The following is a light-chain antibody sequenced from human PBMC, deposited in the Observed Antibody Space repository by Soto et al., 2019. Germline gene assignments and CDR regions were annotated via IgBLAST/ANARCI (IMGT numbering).Light chain of an antibody. CDR2: DAS. J-gene: IGKJ2*01. CDR3: QQYNSYPYT. CDR1: QSISSW. Sequence: DIQMTQSPSTLSASVGDRVTITCRASQSISSWLAWYQQKPGKAPKLLIYDASSLESGVPSRFSGSGSGTEFTLTISSLQPDDFAPYYCQQYNSYPYTGGQGTKLEIK. V-gene: IGKV1-5*01.